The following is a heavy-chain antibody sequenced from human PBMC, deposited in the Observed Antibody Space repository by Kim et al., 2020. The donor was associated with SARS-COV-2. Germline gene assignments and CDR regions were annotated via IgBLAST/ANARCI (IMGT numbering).Heavy chain of an antibody. Sequence: IQGRVTMTRNTSISTAYMELSSLRSEDTAVYYCARAVQQWLVSSPHFQHWGQGTLVTVSS. D-gene: IGHD6-19*01. V-gene: IGHV1-8*01. CDR3: ARAVQQWLVSSPHFQH. J-gene: IGHJ1*01.